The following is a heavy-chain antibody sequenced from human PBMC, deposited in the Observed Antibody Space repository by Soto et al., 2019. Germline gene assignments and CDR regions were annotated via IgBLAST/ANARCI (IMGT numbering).Heavy chain of an antibody. CDR2: IGTAGDT. D-gene: IGHD6-13*01. CDR3: AKSLEIGTHFFDS. V-gene: IGHV3-13*01. Sequence: GGSLRLSCEASGFTFSGFDMHWVRQPTGKGLEWVSSIGTAGDTYYAVSVKGRFTISRDNAKNSLSLQMNSLRAGDMVVYFCAKSLEIGTHFFDSWGQGTQVTVSS. J-gene: IGHJ4*02. CDR1: GFTFSGFD.